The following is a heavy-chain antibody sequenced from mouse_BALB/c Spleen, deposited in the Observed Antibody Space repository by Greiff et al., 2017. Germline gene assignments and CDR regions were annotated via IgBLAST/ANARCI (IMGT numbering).Heavy chain of an antibody. J-gene: IGHJ2*01. CDR1: GYSFTGYY. Sequence: LVKPGASVKISCKASGYSFTGYYMHWVKQSHGKSLAWIGYISCYNGATSYNQKFKGKATFTVDTSSSTAYMQFNSLTSEDSAVYYCARSHRYDEGFDYWGQGTTLTVSS. D-gene: IGHD2-14*01. CDR2: ISCYNGAT. V-gene: IGHV1S34*01. CDR3: ARSHRYDEGFDY.